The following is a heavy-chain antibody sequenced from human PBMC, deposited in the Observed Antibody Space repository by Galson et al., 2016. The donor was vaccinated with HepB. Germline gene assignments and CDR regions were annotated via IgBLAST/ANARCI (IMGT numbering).Heavy chain of an antibody. D-gene: IGHD2-2*01. CDR2: ISAYNGNT. V-gene: IGHV1-18*01. Sequence: SVKVSCKASGYTFTSSGISWVRQAPGQGLEWMGWISAYNGNTNYAQKLQGRVTMTTDTSTTTAYMELRSLRSDDTAVYYCARDHAYAPYGVDIWGQGTMVTVSS. J-gene: IGHJ3*02. CDR3: ARDHAYAPYGVDI. CDR1: GYTFTSSG.